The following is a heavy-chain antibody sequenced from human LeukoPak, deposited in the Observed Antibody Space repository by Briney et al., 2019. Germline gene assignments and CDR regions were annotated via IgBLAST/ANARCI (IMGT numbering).Heavy chain of an antibody. Sequence: ASVKVSCKASGYTFTGYYMHWVRQAPGQGLEWMGWINPNSGGTNYAQKLQGRVTMTTDTSTSTAYMELRSLRSDDTAVYYCARVGSYYDSSGYPRYYFDYWGQGTLVTVSS. D-gene: IGHD3-22*01. J-gene: IGHJ4*02. V-gene: IGHV1-2*02. CDR2: INPNSGGT. CDR1: GYTFTGYY. CDR3: ARVGSYYDSSGYPRYYFDY.